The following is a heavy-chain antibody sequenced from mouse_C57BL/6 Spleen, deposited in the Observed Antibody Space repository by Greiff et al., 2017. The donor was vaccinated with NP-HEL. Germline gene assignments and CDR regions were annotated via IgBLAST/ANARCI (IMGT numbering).Heavy chain of an antibody. Sequence: VQLQQSGPELVKPGASVKISCKASGYTFTDYYMNWVKQSPGQSLEWIGDINPNNGGTSYNQKFKGKATLTVDKSSSTAYMELRSLTSEDSAVYYCALLRPGFAYWGQGTLVTVSA. D-gene: IGHD2-4*01. CDR1: GYTFTDYY. CDR2: INPNNGGT. CDR3: ALLRPGFAY. J-gene: IGHJ3*01. V-gene: IGHV1-26*01.